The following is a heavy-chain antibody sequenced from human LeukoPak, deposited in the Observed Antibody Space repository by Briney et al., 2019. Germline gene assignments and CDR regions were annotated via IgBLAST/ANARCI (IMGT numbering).Heavy chain of an antibody. D-gene: IGHD4-17*01. CDR2: IYHSGST. Sequence: YPSETLSLTCTLSGYSISSAYYWGWIRQPPGKGLEWIGSIYHSGSTYYNPSLKSRVAISVDTSKNQFSLRLSSVTAADTAVYYCARQNPPTHDYGDYGDWGFDYWGQGTLVTVSS. V-gene: IGHV4-38-2*02. CDR3: ARQNPPTHDYGDYGDWGFDY. J-gene: IGHJ4*02. CDR1: GYSISSAYY.